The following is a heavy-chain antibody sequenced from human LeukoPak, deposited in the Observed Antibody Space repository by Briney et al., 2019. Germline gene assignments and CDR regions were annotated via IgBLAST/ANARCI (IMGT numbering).Heavy chain of an antibody. D-gene: IGHD6-13*01. Sequence: GGSLRLSCAASRFTFSSYAMSRVRQAPGKGLEWVANIKQDGSEKYYVDSVKGRFTISRDNAKNSLYLQMNSLRAEDTAVYYCASLWGRIAAAGTGFDYWGQGTLVTVSS. CDR3: ASLWGRIAAAGTGFDY. CDR2: IKQDGSEK. J-gene: IGHJ4*02. V-gene: IGHV3-7*01. CDR1: RFTFSSYA.